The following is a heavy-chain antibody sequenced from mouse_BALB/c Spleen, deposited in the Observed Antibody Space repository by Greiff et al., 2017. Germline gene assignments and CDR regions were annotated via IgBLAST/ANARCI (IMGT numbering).Heavy chain of an antibody. CDR1: GFSLTSYG. J-gene: IGHJ4*01. Sequence: VQGVESGPGLVQPSQSLSITCTVSGFSLTSYGVHWVRQSPGKGLEWLGVIWSGGSTDYNAAFISRLSISKDNSKSQVFFKMNSLQANDTAIYYCARKEGNYVYAMDYWGQGTSVTVSS. D-gene: IGHD2-1*01. CDR3: ARKEGNYVYAMDY. V-gene: IGHV2-2*02. CDR2: IWSGGST.